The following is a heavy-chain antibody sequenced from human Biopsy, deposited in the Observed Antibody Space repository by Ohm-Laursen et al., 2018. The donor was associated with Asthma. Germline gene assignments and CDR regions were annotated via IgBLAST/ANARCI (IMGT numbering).Heavy chain of an antibody. CDR3: VRDGTDDAFDI. J-gene: IGHJ3*02. Sequence: SLRLSCTASEFSFSHYPMHRVRQAPGKGLEWVGVISKDASTQDYADSVKGRFTMARDNSKNTLDLQMNSLREEDTAVYYRVRDGTDDAFDIWGQGTVVSVSS. CDR1: EFSFSHYP. V-gene: IGHV3-30*01. D-gene: IGHD1-1*01. CDR2: ISKDASTQ.